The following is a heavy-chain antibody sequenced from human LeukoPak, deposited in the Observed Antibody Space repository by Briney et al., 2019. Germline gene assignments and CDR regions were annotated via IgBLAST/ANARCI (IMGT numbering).Heavy chain of an antibody. CDR2: IYYSGST. Sequence: SETLSLTCTVSGGSISSYYWSWIRQPPGKGLEWIGYIYYSGSTNYNPSLKSRVTISVDTSKNQFSLKLSSVTAADTAVYYCARVQRGYYGMDVWGQGTTVTVSS. V-gene: IGHV4-59*01. D-gene: IGHD3-16*01. J-gene: IGHJ6*02. CDR3: ARVQRGYYGMDV. CDR1: GGSISSYY.